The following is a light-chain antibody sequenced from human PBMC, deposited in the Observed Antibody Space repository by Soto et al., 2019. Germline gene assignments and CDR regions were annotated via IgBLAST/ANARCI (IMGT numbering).Light chain of an antibody. V-gene: IGKV3-20*01. J-gene: IGKJ1*01. CDR3: QQYGSSRLT. CDR2: GAS. CDR1: QSVSSSY. Sequence: EIVLTQSPGTLSLSPGERATLSCRASQSVSSSYLAWYQQKPGQAPRLLIYGASSRATGIPDRFSGSGSGTDFTLTISRLEPEDFAVYYCQQYGSSRLTVGQGTKVDIK.